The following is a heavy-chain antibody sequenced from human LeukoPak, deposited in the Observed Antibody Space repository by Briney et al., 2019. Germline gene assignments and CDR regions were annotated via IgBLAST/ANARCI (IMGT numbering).Heavy chain of an antibody. CDR1: GFTSSSYD. D-gene: IGHD3-16*01. V-gene: IGHV3-13*01. J-gene: IGHJ3*02. Sequence: PGGSLRLSCAASGFTSSSYDMHWVRQATGKGLEWVSAIGTAGDTYYPGSVKGRFTISRENAKNSLYLQMNSLRAGDTAVYYCARGSGGEHAFDIWGQGTMVTVSS. CDR2: IGTAGDT. CDR3: ARGSGGEHAFDI.